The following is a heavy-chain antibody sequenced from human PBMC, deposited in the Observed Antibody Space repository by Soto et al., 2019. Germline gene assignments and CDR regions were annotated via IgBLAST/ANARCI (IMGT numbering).Heavy chain of an antibody. J-gene: IGHJ4*02. CDR3: ARCVGDWATHFDY. CDR2: IYYSGST. D-gene: IGHD5-12*01. Sequence: QVQLQESGPGLVKPSETLSLTCTVSGGSISSYYWSWIRQPPGKGLEWIGYIYYSGSTNYNPSLKSRVTISVDTSKNQFSLKLSSVTAADTAVYYCARCVGDWATHFDYWGQGTLVTVSS. V-gene: IGHV4-59*01. CDR1: GGSISSYY.